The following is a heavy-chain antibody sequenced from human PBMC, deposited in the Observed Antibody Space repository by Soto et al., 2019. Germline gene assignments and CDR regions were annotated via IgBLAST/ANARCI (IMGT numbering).Heavy chain of an antibody. V-gene: IGHV3-23*04. CDR2: ITNNGDTT. J-gene: IGHJ3*01. CDR1: GFTFSIYA. D-gene: IGHD1-1*01. CDR3: AMSAGYGGAFDV. Sequence: EKQLVESGGALVQPGGSLRLSCVASGFTFSIYALTWVRQAPGKGLEWVSLITNNGDTTFFGDSVKGRFTISRDNSKNTLYLQLANLRAEDTAVYYCAMSAGYGGAFDVWGQGTVVTVSS.